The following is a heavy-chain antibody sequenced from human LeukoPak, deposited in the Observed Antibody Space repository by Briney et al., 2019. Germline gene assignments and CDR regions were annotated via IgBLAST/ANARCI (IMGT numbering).Heavy chain of an antibody. CDR2: IRSDGSDK. D-gene: IGHD3-22*01. V-gene: IGHV3-30*02. Sequence: GGSLRLSCATSGFIFSNYGMHWVRQAPGKGLEWVAFIRSDGSDKYYADSVKGRFTISRDNSKNTLYLQMNSLRAEDTAVYYCARERLVRITMIVVAPRAHYYYGMDVWGQGTTVTVSS. J-gene: IGHJ6*02. CDR1: GFIFSNYG. CDR3: ARERLVRITMIVVAPRAHYYYGMDV.